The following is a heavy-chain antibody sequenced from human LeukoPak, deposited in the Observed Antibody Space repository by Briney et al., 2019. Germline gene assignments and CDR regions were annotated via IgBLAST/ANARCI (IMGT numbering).Heavy chain of an antibody. CDR1: GFTFDDYS. D-gene: IGHD5-18*01. CDR2: IPWNSGSI. J-gene: IGHJ4*02. Sequence: PGRSLRLSCAASGFTFDDYSIPWVRQAPGKGLEWVSGIPWNSGSIVYADSVKGRFTISRDNAKKSLYLQMNRLRAEDTALYYCAKDKGRGYSYLDYCGQGTLVTVSS. CDR3: AKDKGRGYSYLDY. V-gene: IGHV3-9*01.